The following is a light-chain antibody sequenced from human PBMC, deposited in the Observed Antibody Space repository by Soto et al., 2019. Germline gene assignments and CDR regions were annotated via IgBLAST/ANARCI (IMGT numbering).Light chain of an antibody. Sequence: EIVLTQSPGTLSLSPGERATLSCRAGQTVSSNYLAWYQQKPGQAPRLLIHGASNRATGIPGRFSGSGSGTDFTLTISRLEPEDSAVYYCQQFGSPWTFGQGTRLEI. J-gene: IGKJ2*02. CDR2: GAS. V-gene: IGKV3-20*01. CDR3: QQFGSPWT. CDR1: QTVSSNY.